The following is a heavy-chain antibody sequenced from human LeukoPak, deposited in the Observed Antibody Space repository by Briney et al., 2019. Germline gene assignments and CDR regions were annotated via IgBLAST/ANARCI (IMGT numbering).Heavy chain of an antibody. V-gene: IGHV4-30-4*08. D-gene: IGHD3-10*01. CDR1: GGSISSGDYY. CDR3: ARADYYYGSGSTSDY. CDR2: IYYSGST. Sequence: KPSETLSLTCTVSGGSISSGDYYWSWIRQPPGKGLEWIGYIYYSGSTYYNPSLKSRVTISVDTSKNQFSLMLSSVTAADTAVYYCARADYYYGSGSTSDYWGQGTLVTVSS. J-gene: IGHJ4*02.